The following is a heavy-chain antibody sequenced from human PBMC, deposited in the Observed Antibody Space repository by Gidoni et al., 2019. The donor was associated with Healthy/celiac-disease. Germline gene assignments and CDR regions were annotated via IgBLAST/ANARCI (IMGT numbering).Heavy chain of an antibody. D-gene: IGHD6-13*01. Sequence: QVQLQQWGAGLLKPSETLALTCAVYRGSFSGYYWSWIRQPPGKALEWIGEIIHSGSTNYNPSLKSRVTRSVDTSKNQFSLKLSSVTAADTAVYYCARVAAAGTIDYWGQGTLVTVSS. CDR2: IIHSGST. CDR3: ARVAAAGTIDY. CDR1: RGSFSGYY. J-gene: IGHJ4*02. V-gene: IGHV4-34*12.